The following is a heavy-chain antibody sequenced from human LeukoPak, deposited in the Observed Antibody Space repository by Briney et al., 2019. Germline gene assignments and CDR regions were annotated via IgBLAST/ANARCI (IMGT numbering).Heavy chain of an antibody. D-gene: IGHD6-19*01. CDR1: GYTLTELS. V-gene: IGHV1-24*01. CDR2: FDPGDGET. J-gene: IGHJ4*02. Sequence: ASVKVSCKVSGYTLTELSMHWVRQAPGKGLEWMGGFDPGDGETIYAQKFQGRVTMTEDTSTDTAYMELSSLRSEDTAVYYCATVRSSGWYDLSDYFDYWGQGTLVTVSS. CDR3: ATVRSSGWYDLSDYFDY.